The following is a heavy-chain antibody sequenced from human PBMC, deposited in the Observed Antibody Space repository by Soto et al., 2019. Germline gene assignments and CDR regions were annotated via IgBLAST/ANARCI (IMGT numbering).Heavy chain of an antibody. Sequence: ASVKLSCKASGYTFTSYGISWVRQAPGQGLEWMGWISAYNGNTNYAQKLQGRVTMTTDTSTSTAYMELRSLRSDDTAVYYCARMEKDVVVPAAMCAFDIWGQGTMVTVSS. CDR3: ARMEKDVVVPAAMCAFDI. D-gene: IGHD2-2*01. V-gene: IGHV1-18*01. CDR1: GYTFTSYG. CDR2: ISAYNGNT. J-gene: IGHJ3*02.